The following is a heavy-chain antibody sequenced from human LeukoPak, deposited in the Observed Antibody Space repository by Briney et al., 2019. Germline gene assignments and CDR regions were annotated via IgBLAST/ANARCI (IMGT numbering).Heavy chain of an antibody. V-gene: IGHV3-66*01. D-gene: IGHD3-16*02. CDR3: AREGLRLGALSLYIDS. Sequence: GGSPRLSCAASGFTVSSNYMSWVRQAPGKGLEWVSIIYSDGSTYYRDSVKGRFTISRDNSKNTLYLQMNSLRAEDTAVYYCAREGLRLGALSLYIDSWGQGTLVTVSS. CDR1: GFTVSSNY. J-gene: IGHJ4*02. CDR2: IYSDGST.